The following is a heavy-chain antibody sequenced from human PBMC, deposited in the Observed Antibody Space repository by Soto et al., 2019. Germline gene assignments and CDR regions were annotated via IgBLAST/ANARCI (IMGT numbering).Heavy chain of an antibody. D-gene: IGHD6-19*01. CDR3: ARATIAVAGGYWYFDL. CDR2: IIPICGTA. Sequence: QVQLVQSGAEVMKPGSSAKVSCKASGGTFSSYAISWVRQAPGQGLEWMGGIIPICGTANYAQKFQGRVTITADESTSTAYMELSSLRSEDTAVYYCARATIAVAGGYWYFDLWGRGTLVTVSS. CDR1: GGTFSSYA. V-gene: IGHV1-69*01. J-gene: IGHJ2*01.